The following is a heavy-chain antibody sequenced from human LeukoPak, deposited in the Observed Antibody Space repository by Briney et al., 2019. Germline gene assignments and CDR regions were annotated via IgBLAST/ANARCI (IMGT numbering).Heavy chain of an antibody. CDR2: ISYDGSNK. J-gene: IGHJ4*02. CDR1: GFTFSSYA. CDR3: ARAPAPEFDY. Sequence: GGSLRLSCAASGFTFSSYAMHWVRQAPGKGLEWVAVISYDGSNKYYADSVKGRFTISRDNSKNTLYLQMNSLRAEDTAVYYCARAPAPEFDYWGQGTLVTVSS. V-gene: IGHV3-30-3*01.